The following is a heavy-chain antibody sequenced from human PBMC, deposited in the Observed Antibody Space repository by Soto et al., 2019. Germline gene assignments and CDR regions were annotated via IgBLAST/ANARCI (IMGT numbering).Heavy chain of an antibody. Sequence: EVQLVESGGGLVQPGRSLRLSCAASGFTYDDYAMHWVRQAPGKGLEWVSGISWNSGSIGYADSVKGRFTISRDNAKNSLYLQMNSLRAEDTALCYCAKDLGMATRSFDYWGQGTLVTVSS. CDR1: GFTYDDYA. CDR3: AKDLGMATRSFDY. J-gene: IGHJ4*02. CDR2: ISWNSGSI. V-gene: IGHV3-9*01. D-gene: IGHD5-12*01.